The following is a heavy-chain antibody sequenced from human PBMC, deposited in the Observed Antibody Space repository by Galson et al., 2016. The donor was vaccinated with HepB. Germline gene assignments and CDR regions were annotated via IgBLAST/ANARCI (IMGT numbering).Heavy chain of an antibody. CDR2: MSGSGGTT. D-gene: IGHD6-19*01. Sequence: SLRLSCAASGLTFSSYGMSWVRQAPGKGLEWVSTMSGSGGTTYYADSVKGRFTISRDNSRNTVFLQMNSLTAEDTAVYYCAKAPSGWSYSFDYWGQGILVTVS. V-gene: IGHV3-23*01. CDR1: GLTFSSYG. J-gene: IGHJ4*02. CDR3: AKAPSGWSYSFDY.